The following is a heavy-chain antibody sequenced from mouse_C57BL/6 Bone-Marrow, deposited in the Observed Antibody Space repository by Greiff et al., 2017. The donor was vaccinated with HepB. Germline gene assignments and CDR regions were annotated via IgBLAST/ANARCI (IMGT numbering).Heavy chain of an antibody. CDR3: TTSGSQN. CDR1: GFNIKDDY. J-gene: IGHJ2*01. CDR2: IDPENGDT. V-gene: IGHV14-4*01. D-gene: IGHD3-1*01. Sequence: EVQRVESGAELVRPGASVKLSCTASGFNIKDDYMHWVKQRPEQGLEWIRWIDPENGDTEYASKFQGKATITADTSSNTAYLQLSSLTSEDTAVYYCTTSGSQNWGQGTTLTVSS.